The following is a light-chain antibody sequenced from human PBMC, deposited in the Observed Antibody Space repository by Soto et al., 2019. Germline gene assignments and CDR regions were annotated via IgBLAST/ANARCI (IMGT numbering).Light chain of an antibody. V-gene: IGKV1-5*03. CDR2: KAS. J-gene: IGKJ4*01. CDR3: KQYESYSPLT. CDR1: TSISSC. Sequence: DMQRIESPSTLWASVGDRVTITCRASTSISSCLAWYQQKPGKAPKLLIYKASALESGVPSRFSGSGSGTDFSLTISSLQHDDFVTYYGKQYESYSPLTFGGGTKLDIK.